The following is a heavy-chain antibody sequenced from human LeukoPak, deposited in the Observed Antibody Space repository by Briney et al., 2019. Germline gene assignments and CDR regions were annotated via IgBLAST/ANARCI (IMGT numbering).Heavy chain of an antibody. CDR1: GYTFTGYY. CDR3: ARAYSSSWYGAFDI. V-gene: IGHV1-2*02. D-gene: IGHD6-13*01. J-gene: IGHJ3*02. Sequence: ASVKVSCKASGYTFTGYYMHWVRQAPGQGLEWMGWINPNSGGTNYAQKFQGRVTMTRDTSISTAYMELSRLRSDDTAVYYCARAYSSSWYGAFDIWGQGTMVTVSS. CDR2: INPNSGGT.